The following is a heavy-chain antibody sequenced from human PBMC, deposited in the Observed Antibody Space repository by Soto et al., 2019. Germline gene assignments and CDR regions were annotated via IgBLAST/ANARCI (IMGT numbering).Heavy chain of an antibody. Sequence: GASVKVSCKASGYTFTSYYMHWVRQAPGQGLEWMGIINPSGGSTSYAQKFQGRVTMTRDTSTSTVYMELSSLRSEDTAVYYCARGLLIFWSGYTYYFDYWGQGTLVTVSS. CDR3: ARGLLIFWSGYTYYFDY. D-gene: IGHD3-3*01. J-gene: IGHJ4*02. CDR2: INPSGGST. CDR1: GYTFTSYY. V-gene: IGHV1-46*01.